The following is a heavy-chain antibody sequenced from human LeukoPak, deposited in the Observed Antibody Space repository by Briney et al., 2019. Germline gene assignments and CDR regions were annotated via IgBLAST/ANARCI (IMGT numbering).Heavy chain of an antibody. Sequence: GGSLRLSCAASGFTFSSYAMHWVRQAPGKGLEWVAVISYDGSNKYYADSAKGRFTISRDNSKNTLYLQMNSLRAEDTAVYYCARGGGYDEYFDYWGQGALGTVSS. V-gene: IGHV3-30-3*01. D-gene: IGHD5-12*01. J-gene: IGHJ4*02. CDR1: GFTFSSYA. CDR3: ARGGGYDEYFDY. CDR2: ISYDGSNK.